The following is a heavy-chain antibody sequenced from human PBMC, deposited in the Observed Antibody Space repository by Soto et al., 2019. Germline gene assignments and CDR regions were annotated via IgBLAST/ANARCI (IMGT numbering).Heavy chain of an antibody. CDR2: IVVGSGNT. V-gene: IGHV1-58*02. D-gene: IGHD1-1*01. J-gene: IGHJ6*03. Sequence: QMQLVQSGPEVKKPGTSVKVSCKASGFTFTSSAMQWVRQARGQRLEWIGWIVVGSGNTNYAQKFQERVTLTRDMTTSTAYMDLSSLRSEDTAVYYCAARSTTDYYYYYMDVWGKGTTVTVSS. CDR3: AARSTTDYYYYYMDV. CDR1: GFTFTSSA.